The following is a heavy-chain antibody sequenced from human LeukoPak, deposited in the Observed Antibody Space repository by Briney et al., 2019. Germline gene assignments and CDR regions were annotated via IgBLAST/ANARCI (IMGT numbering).Heavy chain of an antibody. Sequence: LGESLKISCKGSGYSFTSYCIGWVRQMPGKGLEWMGIIYPGDSDTRYSPSFQGQITISADKSISTAYLQWSSLKASDTAMYYCARPDYYDSSGYYYVGAFDIWGQGTMVTVSS. CDR3: ARPDYYDSSGYYYVGAFDI. CDR1: GYSFTSYC. V-gene: IGHV5-51*01. J-gene: IGHJ3*02. D-gene: IGHD3-22*01. CDR2: IYPGDSDT.